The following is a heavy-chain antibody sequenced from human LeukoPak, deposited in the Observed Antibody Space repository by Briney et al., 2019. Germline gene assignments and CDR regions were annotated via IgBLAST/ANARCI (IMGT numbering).Heavy chain of an antibody. Sequence: SETLSLTCTVSGGSISSSSYYWGWIRQPQGKGLEWIGSIYYSGSTYYNPSLKSRVTISLDTSKSQFSLEVNSVTAADTAVYYCARSLGGSGWYFDYWGQGTLVTVSP. CDR1: GGSISSSSYY. CDR2: IYYSGST. CDR3: ARSLGGSGWYFDY. V-gene: IGHV4-39*07. J-gene: IGHJ4*02. D-gene: IGHD6-19*01.